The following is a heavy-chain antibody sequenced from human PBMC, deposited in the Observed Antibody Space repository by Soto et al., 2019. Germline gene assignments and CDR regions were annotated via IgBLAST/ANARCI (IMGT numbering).Heavy chain of an antibody. CDR1: GGSINVYY. CDR2: ISNIGFT. J-gene: IGHJ6*02. D-gene: IGHD3-10*01. CDR3: TTQGFGGLHGLVDV. V-gene: IGHV4-59*08. Sequence: SETLSLTCTVSGGSINVYYCSWIRLSPGKGLEWIGYISNIGFTRYNPSLKSRVSISVDTSKNQFSLKLTSVTAADTAVYYCTTQGFGGLHGLVDVWGQGTTVTVSS.